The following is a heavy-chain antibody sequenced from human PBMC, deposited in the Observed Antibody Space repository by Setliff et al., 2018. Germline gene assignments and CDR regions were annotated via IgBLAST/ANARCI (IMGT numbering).Heavy chain of an antibody. CDR1: GYSFTSYW. CDR3: ARQIPQRGYYDFWSGYHDAFDI. V-gene: IGHV5-51*01. Sequence: GESLKISCKGSGYSFTSYWIGWVRQMPGKGLEWMGIIYPGDSDTRYSPSFQGQVTISADKSISTAYLQWSSLKASDTAMYYCARQIPQRGYYDFWSGYHDAFDIWGQGTMVTVSS. D-gene: IGHD3-3*01. J-gene: IGHJ3*02. CDR2: IYPGDSDT.